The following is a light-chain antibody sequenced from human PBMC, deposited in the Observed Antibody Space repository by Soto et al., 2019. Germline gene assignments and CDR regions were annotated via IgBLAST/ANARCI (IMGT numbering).Light chain of an antibody. V-gene: IGKV1-12*01. CDR3: QQFKNFPRT. CDR2: AAS. Sequence: DIQMTQAPSSVSASVGDRVTITCRANQGIYNRVAWFQQKPGRAPKYLIQAASILQSGFPSRFSASGSGTDFTLTIDSLQPEDFATYDCQQFKNFPRTFGQGTKLEIK. CDR1: QGIYNR. J-gene: IGKJ1*01.